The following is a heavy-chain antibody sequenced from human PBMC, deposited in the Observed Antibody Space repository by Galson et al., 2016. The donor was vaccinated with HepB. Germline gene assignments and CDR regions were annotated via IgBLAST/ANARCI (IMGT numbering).Heavy chain of an antibody. J-gene: IGHJ4*02. CDR2: IRGDGIVS. V-gene: IGHV3-7*01. D-gene: IGHD3-10*01. CDR3: SREMTGSYFD. Sequence: SLRLSCAASGFTFNAHGMNWVRQAPGKGLEWVANIRGDGIVSYYAESVRGWFTISRDNAKNSLYLQMNGLRVDETAVYYCSREMTGSYFDWGQGTLVTVSS. CDR1: GFTFNAHG.